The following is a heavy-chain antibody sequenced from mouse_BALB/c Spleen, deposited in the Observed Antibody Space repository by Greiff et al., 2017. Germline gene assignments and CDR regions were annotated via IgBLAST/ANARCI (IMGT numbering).Heavy chain of an antibody. V-gene: IGHV5-6*01. J-gene: IGHJ1*01. CDR1: GFTFSSYG. D-gene: IGHD1-3*01. Sequence: EVMLVESGGDLVKPGGSLKLSCAASGFTFSSYGMSWVRQTPDKRLEWVATISSGGSYTYYPDSVKGRFTISRDNAKNTLYLQMSSLKSEDTAMYLCATYNYGSILWYCDVGGGETADSVPS. CDR3: ATYNYGSILWYCDV. CDR2: ISSGGSYT.